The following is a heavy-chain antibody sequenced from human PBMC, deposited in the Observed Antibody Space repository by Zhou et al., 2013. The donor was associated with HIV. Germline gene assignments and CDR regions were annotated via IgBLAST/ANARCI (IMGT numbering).Heavy chain of an antibody. CDR3: ARPDSSGWYRSFDS. V-gene: IGHV1-8*03. J-gene: IGHJ4*02. Sequence: QVHLVQSGAEVKKPGASVKVSCKASGYTFTNYDINWVRQAPGQGPEWMGWMNPNTGNTGYAQKFQGRVTITMNTSISTAYMELSSLRFEDTAVYFCARPDSSGWYRSFDSWGQGTLVTVSS. CDR1: GYTFTNYD. CDR2: MNPNTGNT. D-gene: IGHD6-19*01.